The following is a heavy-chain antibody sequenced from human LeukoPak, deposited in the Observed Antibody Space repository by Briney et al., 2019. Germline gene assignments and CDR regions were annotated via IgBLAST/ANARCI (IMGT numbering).Heavy chain of an antibody. J-gene: IGHJ4*02. CDR1: GGTFSSYA. CDR3: AREGGSGSRYFDY. D-gene: IGHD3-10*01. V-gene: IGHV1-69*05. Sequence: SVKVSCKASGGTFSSYAISWVRQAPGQGLEWMGGIIPIFGTANYAQKFQGRVTITTDESTSTAYMELSSLRSEDTAVYYCAREGGSGSRYFDYWAREPWSPSPQ. CDR2: IIPIFGTA.